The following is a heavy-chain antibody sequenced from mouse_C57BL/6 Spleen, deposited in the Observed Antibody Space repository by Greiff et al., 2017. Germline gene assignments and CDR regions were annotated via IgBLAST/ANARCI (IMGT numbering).Heavy chain of an antibody. V-gene: IGHV2-2*01. Sequence: VQLQQPGPGLVQPSQSLSITCTVSGFSLTSYGVHWVRQSPGKGLEWLGVIWSGGSTDYNAAFISRLSISKDNSKSQVFFKMNSLQADDTAIYYCARNYGYGSSYWYFDVWGTGTTVTVSS. D-gene: IGHD1-1*01. J-gene: IGHJ1*03. CDR3: ARNYGYGSSYWYFDV. CDR1: GFSLTSYG. CDR2: IWSGGST.